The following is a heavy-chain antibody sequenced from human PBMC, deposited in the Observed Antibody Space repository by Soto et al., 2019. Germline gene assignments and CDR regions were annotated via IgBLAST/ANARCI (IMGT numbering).Heavy chain of an antibody. CDR3: AKDQDYYDSSGYYVPDY. J-gene: IGHJ4*02. CDR1: GFTFSSYG. CDR2: ISYDGSNK. Sequence: QVQLVESGGGVVQPGRSLRLSCAASGFTFSSYGMHWVRQAPGKGLEWVAVISYDGSNKYYADSVKGRFTISRDNSKNTLYLQMNSLRAEDTAVYYCAKDQDYYDSSGYYVPDYWGQGTLVTVSS. D-gene: IGHD3-22*01. V-gene: IGHV3-30*18.